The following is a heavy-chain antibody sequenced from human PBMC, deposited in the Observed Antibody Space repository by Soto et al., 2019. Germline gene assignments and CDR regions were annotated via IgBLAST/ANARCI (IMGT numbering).Heavy chain of an antibody. CDR1: GYSFTSYW. J-gene: IGHJ5*02. Sequence: GESLKISCKGSGYSFTSYWIGWVRQMPGKGLEWMGIIYPGDSDTRYSPSFQGQVTISADKSISTAYLQWSSLKASDTAMYYCDLIAMSTICQNLFDPWGQGTLVTVSS. CDR2: IYPGDSDT. D-gene: IGHD1-1*01. CDR3: DLIAMSTICQNLFDP. V-gene: IGHV5-51*01.